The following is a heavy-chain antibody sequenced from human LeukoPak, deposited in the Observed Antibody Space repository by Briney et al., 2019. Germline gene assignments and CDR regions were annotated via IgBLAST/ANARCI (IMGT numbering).Heavy chain of an antibody. V-gene: IGHV3-7*01. CDR1: GLTFSSYW. CDR3: ARESSLQLILFDY. CDR2: IKQDGSEK. D-gene: IGHD6-6*01. J-gene: IGHJ4*02. Sequence: PGGSLRLSCAASGLTFSSYWMSWVRQAPGKGLEWVANIKQDGSEKYYVDSVKGRFTISRDNAKSSLYLQMNSLRAEDTAVYYCARESSLQLILFDYWGQGTLVTVSS.